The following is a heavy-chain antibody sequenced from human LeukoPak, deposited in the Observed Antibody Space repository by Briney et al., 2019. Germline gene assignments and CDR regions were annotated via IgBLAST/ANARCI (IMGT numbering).Heavy chain of an antibody. D-gene: IGHD3-9*01. CDR1: GFTFRSYG. CDR3: AKENQLRYFDWSFDY. J-gene: IGHJ4*02. V-gene: IGHV3-30*18. CDR2: ISYDGSNK. Sequence: GGSLRLSCAASGFTFRSYGMHWVRQAPGKGLEWVAVISYDGSNKYYADSVKGRFTISRDNSKNTLYLQMNSLRTEDTAVYYCAKENQLRYFDWSFDYWGQGTLVTVSS.